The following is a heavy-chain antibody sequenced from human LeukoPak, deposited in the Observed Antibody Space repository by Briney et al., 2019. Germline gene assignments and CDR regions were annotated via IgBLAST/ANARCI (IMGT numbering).Heavy chain of an antibody. D-gene: IGHD2-15*01. V-gene: IGHV1-2*02. J-gene: IGHJ5*02. Sequence: ASVKVSCKASGYTFTGNYMYWVRQAPGQGLEWMGWINPNSGGTNYAQKFQGRVTMTRDTSISTAYMELSRLRSDDTAVYYCTRAAYCSGGSCSDWFDPWGQGTLVIVSS. CDR3: TRAAYCSGGSCSDWFDP. CDR1: GYTFTGNY. CDR2: INPNSGGT.